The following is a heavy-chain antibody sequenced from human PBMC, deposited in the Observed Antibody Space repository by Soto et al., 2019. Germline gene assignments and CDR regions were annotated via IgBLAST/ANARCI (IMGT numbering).Heavy chain of an antibody. V-gene: IGHV1-3*05. Sequence: QVQLVQSGAEEKKPGASVKVSYKASGYTFTSYAMHWVRQAPGQRLEWMGWINAGNGNTKYSQKFQGRVTITRDTAASPAYMELSSLRSEDTAVYYCARSIVVVTALDYWGQGTLVTVSS. CDR3: ARSIVVVTALDY. D-gene: IGHD2-21*02. CDR1: GYTFTSYA. CDR2: INAGNGNT. J-gene: IGHJ4*02.